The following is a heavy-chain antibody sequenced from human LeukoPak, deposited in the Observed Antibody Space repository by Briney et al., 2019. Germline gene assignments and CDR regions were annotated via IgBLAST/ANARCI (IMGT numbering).Heavy chain of an antibody. CDR2: ISGSGGST. Sequence: GGSPRLSCAASGFTFSSYAMSWVRQAPGKGLEWVSAISGSGGSTYYADSVKGRFTISRDNSKNTLYLQMNSLRAEDTAVYYCAKLSDEDIVVVPAVHWGQGTLVTVSS. D-gene: IGHD2-2*01. CDR3: AKLSDEDIVVVPAVH. V-gene: IGHV3-23*01. J-gene: IGHJ4*02. CDR1: GFTFSSYA.